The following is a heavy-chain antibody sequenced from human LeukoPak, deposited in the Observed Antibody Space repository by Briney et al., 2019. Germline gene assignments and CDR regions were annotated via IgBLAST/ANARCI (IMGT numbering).Heavy chain of an antibody. D-gene: IGHD6-19*01. Sequence: PGGSLRLSCAASGFTFSSYNMNWVRQAPGKGLEWVSSISRSNNYIYYADSVRGRFTISRDNAKNPLYLQMNSLGAEDTAVYYCARDNPGSGWTQCFDYWGQGTLVTVSS. CDR1: GFTFSSYN. V-gene: IGHV3-21*01. J-gene: IGHJ4*02. CDR3: ARDNPGSGWTQCFDY. CDR2: ISRSNNYI.